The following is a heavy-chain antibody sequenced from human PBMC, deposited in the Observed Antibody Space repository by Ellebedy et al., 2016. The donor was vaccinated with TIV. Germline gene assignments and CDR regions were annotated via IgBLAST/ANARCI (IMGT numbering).Heavy chain of an antibody. CDR1: GYSFTSYW. Sequence: GESLKISCKGSGYSFTSYWIGWVRQMPGKGLEWMGIIYPGDSDTRYSPSFQGQVTISADKSISTAYLQWSSLKASDTAMYYCARFRIAAAATDAFDIWGQGTMVTVSS. J-gene: IGHJ3*02. D-gene: IGHD6-13*01. CDR2: IYPGDSDT. V-gene: IGHV5-51*01. CDR3: ARFRIAAAATDAFDI.